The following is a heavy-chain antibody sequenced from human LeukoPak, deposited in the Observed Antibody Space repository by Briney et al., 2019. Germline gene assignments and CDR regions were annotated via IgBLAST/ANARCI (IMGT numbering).Heavy chain of an antibody. CDR1: GGSISSGNYY. CDR2: IYTSGSI. J-gene: IGHJ6*02. V-gene: IGHV4-61*02. D-gene: IGHD2-15*01. CDR3: ARVPPRYCSGGSCYEVRYYGMDV. Sequence: SETLSLTCTVSGGSISSGNYYWNWIRQPAGKGLEWIGRIYTSGSINYNPSLKSRVTISVDTSKNQFSLKMSSVTAADTAVYYCARVPPRYCSGGSCYEVRYYGMDVWGQGTTVTVSS.